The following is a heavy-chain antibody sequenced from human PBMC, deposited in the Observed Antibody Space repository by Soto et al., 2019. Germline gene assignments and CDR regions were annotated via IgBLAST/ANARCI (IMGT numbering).Heavy chain of an antibody. CDR1: TFSSYS. CDR2: ISSGSAYI. J-gene: IGHJ5*02. V-gene: IGHV3-21*01. CDR3: TRDEGGSYGHWFNP. Sequence: EVQLVESGGGLVKPGESLRLSCTFTFSSYSLNWVRQAPGKGLEWVSSISSGSAYIKYADSVKGRFTISRDNANNLLYLPMRSLRVDDSAVYYCTRDEGGSYGHWFNPWGQGTLGTLSS. D-gene: IGHD1-26*01.